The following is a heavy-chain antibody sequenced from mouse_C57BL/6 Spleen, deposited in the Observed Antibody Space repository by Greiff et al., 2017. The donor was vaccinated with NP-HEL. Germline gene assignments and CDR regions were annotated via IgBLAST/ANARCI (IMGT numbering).Heavy chain of an antibody. V-gene: IGHV1-72*01. Sequence: QVQLQQPGAELVKPGASVKLSCKASGYTFTSYWMHWVKQRPGRGLEWIGRIDPNSGGTKYNEKFKSKATLTVDKPSSTAYMQLSSLTSEDSAVDYCAREELYNDYDGVWYFDVWGTGATGSVSS. CDR3: AREELYNDYDGVWYFDV. CDR1: GYTFTSYW. CDR2: IDPNSGGT. J-gene: IGHJ1*03. D-gene: IGHD2-4*01.